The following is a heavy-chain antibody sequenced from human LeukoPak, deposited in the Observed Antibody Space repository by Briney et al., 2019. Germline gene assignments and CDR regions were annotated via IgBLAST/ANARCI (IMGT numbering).Heavy chain of an antibody. CDR1: GYAFTSYG. D-gene: IGHD3-22*01. CDR2: IGAYNGNT. J-gene: IGHJ4*02. Sequence: GASVKVSCKASGYAFTSYGISWVRQAPGQGLEWMGWIGAYNGNTNYAQKLQGRVTMTTDTSTSTAYMELRSLRSDDTAVNYCARAHGPYDSSGYYVFWGQGTLVTVSS. V-gene: IGHV1-18*01. CDR3: ARAHGPYDSSGYYVF.